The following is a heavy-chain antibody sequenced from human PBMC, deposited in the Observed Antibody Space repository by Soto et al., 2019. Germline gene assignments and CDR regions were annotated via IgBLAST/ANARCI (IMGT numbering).Heavy chain of an antibody. J-gene: IGHJ3*02. D-gene: IGHD3-22*01. CDR1: RGTFSVYP. CDR3: ATDSSGSHDAFDI. Sequence: PVKASSKAPRGTFSVYPISWVRQAPGQGLEWMGGIIPIFGTANYAQKFQGRVTITADESTSTAYMELSSLRSEDTAVYYCATDSSGSHDAFDIWGQGTMVTVSS. V-gene: IGHV1-69*13. CDR2: IIPIFGTA.